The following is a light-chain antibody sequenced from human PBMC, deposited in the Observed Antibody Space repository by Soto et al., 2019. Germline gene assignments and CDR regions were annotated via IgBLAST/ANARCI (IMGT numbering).Light chain of an antibody. J-gene: IGKJ4*01. CDR3: QQYSDWPPVT. CDR2: GAS. V-gene: IGKV3-15*01. Sequence: EVVMTQSPATLSLSPGDRATVSCRASQGIGSNLAWYQQKPGQAPRLLIYGASTRAAGVPARFSGSGSGTEFTLTISSLQSEEFALYYCQQYSDWPPVTFGGVTKVEIK. CDR1: QGIGSN.